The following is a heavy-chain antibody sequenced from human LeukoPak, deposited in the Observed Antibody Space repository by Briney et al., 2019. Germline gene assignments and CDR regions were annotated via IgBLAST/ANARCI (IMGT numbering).Heavy chain of an antibody. CDR1: GFTFSSFW. V-gene: IGHV3-7*01. CDR2: IKQDGSEK. Sequence: GSLRLSCAASGFTFSSFWMSWVRQAPGKGLEWVANIKQDGSEKYYVDSVKGRFTISRDNAKNSLYLQMNSLRAEDTAVYYCARVRFAWLRPFDYWGQGTLVTVSS. CDR3: ARVRFAWLRPFDY. D-gene: IGHD5-12*01. J-gene: IGHJ4*02.